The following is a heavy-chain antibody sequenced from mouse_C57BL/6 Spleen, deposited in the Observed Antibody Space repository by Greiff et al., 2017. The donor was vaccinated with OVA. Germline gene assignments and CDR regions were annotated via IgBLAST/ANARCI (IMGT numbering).Heavy chain of an antibody. CDR3: ARGIYYGSSYAMDY. CDR2: INPNNGGT. CDR1: GYTFTDYN. D-gene: IGHD1-1*01. Sequence: VQLQQSGPELVKPGASVKIPCKASGYTFTDYNMDWVKQSHGKSLEWIGDINPNNGGTIYNQKFKGKATLTVDKSSSTAYMELRSLTSEDTAVYYCARGIYYGSSYAMDYWGQGTSVTVFS. V-gene: IGHV1-18*01. J-gene: IGHJ4*01.